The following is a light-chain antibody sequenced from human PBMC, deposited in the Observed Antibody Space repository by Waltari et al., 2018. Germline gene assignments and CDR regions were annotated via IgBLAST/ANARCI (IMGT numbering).Light chain of an antibody. Sequence: QSVLTQPPSASGTPGQRVTISCSGSNSNVGSNSVNWYQQVPGTAPKLLIYRNNPRPSGVPDRVSGSKSGTSASLAISGLQSEDEADYYCAAWDYSLDGHVLFGGGTKLTVL. CDR1: NSNVGSNS. J-gene: IGLJ2*01. CDR3: AAWDYSLDGHVL. V-gene: IGLV1-44*01. CDR2: RNN.